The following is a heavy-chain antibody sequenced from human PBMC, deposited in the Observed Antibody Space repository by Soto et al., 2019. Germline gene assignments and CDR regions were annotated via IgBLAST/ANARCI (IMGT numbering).Heavy chain of an antibody. Sequence: VKVSCKASGGTFSSSTITWVRQAPGQGLEWMGRIIPILGITNYAQKFQGRVTITADKSTSTAYMELSSLRSEDTAVYYCARDQDPYYYGMDVWGQGTTVTVSS. CDR3: ARDQDPYYYGMDV. V-gene: IGHV1-69*10. CDR2: IIPILGIT. J-gene: IGHJ6*02. CDR1: GGTFSSST.